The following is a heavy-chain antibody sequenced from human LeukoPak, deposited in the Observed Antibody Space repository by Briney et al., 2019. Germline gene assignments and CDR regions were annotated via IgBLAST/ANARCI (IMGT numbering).Heavy chain of an antibody. Sequence: SQTLSLTCTVSGGSISSGDYYWSWIRQSPGKGLEWIGYIYYAGSTKYNASLKSRLTISLDTSKNQFSLEVYSMTAADTAVYYCARTDASSPVDPWGQGTLVTVSS. D-gene: IGHD6-13*01. CDR2: IYYAGST. J-gene: IGHJ5*02. V-gene: IGHV4-30-4*08. CDR3: ARTDASSPVDP. CDR1: GGSISSGDYY.